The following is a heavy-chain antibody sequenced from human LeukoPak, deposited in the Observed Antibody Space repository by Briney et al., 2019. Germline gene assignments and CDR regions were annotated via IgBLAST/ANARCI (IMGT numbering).Heavy chain of an antibody. V-gene: IGHV1-69*13. CDR3: ARGMDYGDYVSY. CDR1: GGTFSSYA. CDR2: IIPIFGAA. Sequence: SVKVSCKASGGTFSSYAISWVRQAPGQGLEWMGGIIPIFGAANYAQKYQGRVTITADESTSTAYMELSSLRSEDTAVYYCARGMDYGDYVSYWGQGTLVTVSS. D-gene: IGHD4-17*01. J-gene: IGHJ4*02.